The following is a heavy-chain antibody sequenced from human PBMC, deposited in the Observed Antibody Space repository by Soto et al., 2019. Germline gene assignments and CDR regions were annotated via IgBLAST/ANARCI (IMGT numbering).Heavy chain of an antibody. V-gene: IGHV4-4*02. CDR1: GGCISSGSW. D-gene: IGHD3-16*01. CDR2: ISHSGST. J-gene: IGHJ4*02. CDR3: ARRSGYYAD. Sequence: QVQLQESGPGLVRPSGALSLTCAVSGGCISSGSWWTWVREPPGKGLEWIGEISHSGSTNYNSSLKSRVTISVDKSKNQFSLNLSSVTAADTAVYYCARRSGYYADWGQGTLVTVSS.